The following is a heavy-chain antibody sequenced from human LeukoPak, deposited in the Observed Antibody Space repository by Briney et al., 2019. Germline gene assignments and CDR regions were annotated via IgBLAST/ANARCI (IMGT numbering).Heavy chain of an antibody. CDR3: ARRDDELLYSDY. CDR1: GGSISSYY. V-gene: IGHV4-4*07. D-gene: IGHD2-15*01. CDR2: IYTSGST. Sequence: SETLSLTCTVSGGSISSYYWSWIRQPAGKGLEWIGRIYTSGSTNYNPSLKSRVTISVDTSKNQFSLKLSSVTAADTAVYYCARRDDELLYSDYWGQGTLVTVSS. J-gene: IGHJ4*02.